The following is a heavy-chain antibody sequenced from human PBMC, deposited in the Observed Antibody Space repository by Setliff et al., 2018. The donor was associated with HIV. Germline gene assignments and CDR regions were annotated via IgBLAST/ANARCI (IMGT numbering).Heavy chain of an antibody. Sequence: ASVKVSCKASGYTFTSYGISWVRQAPGQGLEWMGWISVYNGNTNYVQNFQGRVTMTWDTSISAATMELTRLHSDDTAVYFCARGGRFWGQYGVDYWGQGTLVTVS. CDR3: ARGGRFWGQYGVDY. V-gene: IGHV1-18*01. CDR1: GYTFTSYG. D-gene: IGHD3-16*01. J-gene: IGHJ4*02. CDR2: ISVYNGNT.